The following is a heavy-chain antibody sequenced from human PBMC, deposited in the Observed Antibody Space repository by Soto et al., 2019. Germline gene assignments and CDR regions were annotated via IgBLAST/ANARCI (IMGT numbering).Heavy chain of an antibody. J-gene: IGHJ4*02. Sequence: GASVQVSCQDSGDTFRSYAISWVRQDHRQGLEWMGGIIPIFGTANYAQKFQGRVTITADESTSTAYMELSSLRSEDTAVYYCARDQRGGILPSIYFDYWGQGTRVTVS. CDR1: GDTFRSYA. CDR2: IIPIFGTA. D-gene: IGHD3-16*01. V-gene: IGHV1-69*01. CDR3: ARDQRGGILPSIYFDY.